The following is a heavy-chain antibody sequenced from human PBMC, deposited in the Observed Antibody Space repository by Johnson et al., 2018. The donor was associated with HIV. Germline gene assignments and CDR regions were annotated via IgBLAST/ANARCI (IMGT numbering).Heavy chain of an antibody. CDR1: GFTFSNSA. Sequence: QVQLVESGGGVVQPGRALRLSCAASGFTFSNSAMHWVRQAPGKGLEWVAVISYDGDNVYYADSVKGRFTISRDNSKNTLYLQMNSLRAEDTAVYYCARDRPRAPFDIWGQGTMVTVSS. J-gene: IGHJ3*02. CDR3: ARDRPRAPFDI. CDR2: ISYDGDNV. V-gene: IGHV3-30-3*01.